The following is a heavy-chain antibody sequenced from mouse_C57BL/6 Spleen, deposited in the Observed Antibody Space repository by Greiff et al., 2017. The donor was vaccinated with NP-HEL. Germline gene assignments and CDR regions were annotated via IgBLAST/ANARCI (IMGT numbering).Heavy chain of an antibody. CDR2: IDPSDSET. CDR3: ASEWDEAPFAY. Sequence: QVQLQQPGAELVRPGSSVKLSCKASGYTFTSYWMHWVKQRPIQGLEWIGNIDPSDSETHYNQKFKDKATLTVDKSSSTAYMQLSSLTSEDSAVYYCASEWDEAPFAYWGQGTLVTVSA. V-gene: IGHV1-52*01. J-gene: IGHJ3*01. CDR1: GYTFTSYW. D-gene: IGHD1-3*01.